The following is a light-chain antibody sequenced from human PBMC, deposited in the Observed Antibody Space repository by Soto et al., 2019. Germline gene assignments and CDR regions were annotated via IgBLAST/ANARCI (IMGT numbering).Light chain of an antibody. J-gene: IGKJ1*01. CDR2: DGS. Sequence: EIVLTQSPGTLSLSPGERATLSCMASQRVSSYLAWYQQRPGQAPRLLIYDGSSRATGIPARFSGSGFGTDFTLTISRLEPEDSAVYYCQQYGSSPRTLGQGTKV. V-gene: IGKV3-20*01. CDR3: QQYGSSPRT. CDR1: QRVSSY.